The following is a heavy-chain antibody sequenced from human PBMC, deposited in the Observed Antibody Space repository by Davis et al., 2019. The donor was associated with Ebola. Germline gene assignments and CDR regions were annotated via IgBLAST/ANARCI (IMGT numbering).Heavy chain of an antibody. J-gene: IGHJ6*03. CDR3: ARGVPASYYYYYMDV. D-gene: IGHD2-2*01. Sequence: SVKVSCKASGYTFTSYGISWVRQAPGQGLEWMGGIIPIFGTANYAQKFQGRVTITADESTSTAYMELSSLRSEDTAVYYCARGVPASYYYYYMDVWGKGTTVTVSS. CDR1: GYTFTSYG. CDR2: IIPIFGTA. V-gene: IGHV1-69*13.